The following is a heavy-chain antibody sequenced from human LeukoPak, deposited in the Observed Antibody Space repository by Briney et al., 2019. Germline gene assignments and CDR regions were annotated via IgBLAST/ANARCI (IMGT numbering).Heavy chain of an antibody. CDR2: IIPILGIA. CDR3: ARLYDSSGYGIDP. Sequence: ASVKVSCKASGGTFSSYAISWVRQAPGQGLEWMGRIIPILGIANYAQKFQGRVTITADKSTSTAYMELSSLRSEDTAVYYCARLYDSSGYGIDPWGQGTLVTVSS. J-gene: IGHJ5*02. D-gene: IGHD3-22*01. CDR1: GGTFSSYA. V-gene: IGHV1-69*04.